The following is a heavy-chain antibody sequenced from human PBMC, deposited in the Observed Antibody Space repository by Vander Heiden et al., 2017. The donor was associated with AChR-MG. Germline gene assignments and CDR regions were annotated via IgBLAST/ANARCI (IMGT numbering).Heavy chain of an antibody. Sequence: EVQLVESVGGLVKPRGSLRLSCASSGFTFSNAWMSWFSQATGKVMEWVGRIKSKTDGGTTDYAAPVKGRFTISRDDSKNTLYLKMNSLKTEDTAVYYCTIELELYYYYGMDVWGQGTTVTVSS. D-gene: IGHD1-7*01. V-gene: IGHV3-15*01. CDR1: GFTFSNAW. J-gene: IGHJ6*02. CDR3: TIELELYYYYGMDV. CDR2: IKSKTDGGTT.